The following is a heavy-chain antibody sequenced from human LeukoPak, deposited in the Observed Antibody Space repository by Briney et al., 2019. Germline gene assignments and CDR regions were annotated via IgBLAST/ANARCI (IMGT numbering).Heavy chain of an antibody. CDR1: NGPFSGYY. J-gene: IGHJ1*01. Sequence: SETLSLTCAVYNGPFSGYYWSWIRQPPGKGLEWLGEVDHGGSSNYNPSLKSRVTISVDTSKNQFSLKLTSVTAADTAVYYCARGSNYYDSSGYYGARPDYFQHWGQGTLVTVSS. V-gene: IGHV4-34*01. D-gene: IGHD3-22*01. CDR2: VDHGGSS. CDR3: ARGSNYYDSSGYYGARPDYFQH.